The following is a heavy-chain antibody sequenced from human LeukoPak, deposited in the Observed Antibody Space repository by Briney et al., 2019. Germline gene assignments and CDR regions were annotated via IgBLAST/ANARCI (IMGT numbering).Heavy chain of an antibody. CDR2: IHHSGST. V-gene: IGHV4-38-2*02. CDR1: GYSISTGYY. J-gene: IGHJ1*01. CDR3: ARVAAGIGFFQH. Sequence: PSETLSLTCIVSGYSISTGYYWGWIRQPPGKGLEWIGNIHHSGSTYYNPSLKSRVTISVDTSKNQSSLKLSSVTAADTAVYYCARVAAGIGFFQHWGQGTLVTVSS. D-gene: IGHD6-13*01.